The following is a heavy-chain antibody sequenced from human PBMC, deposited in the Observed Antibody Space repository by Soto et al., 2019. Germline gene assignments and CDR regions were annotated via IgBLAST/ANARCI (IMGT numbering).Heavy chain of an antibody. J-gene: IGHJ6*02. CDR3: AKSGYCSSASCYGPYYYGMDV. V-gene: IGHV3-30*18. D-gene: IGHD2-2*03. CDR1: GFTFSSYG. Sequence: GGSLRLSCAASGFTFSSYGMHWVRQAPGKGLEWVAVISYDGSNKYYADSVKGRFTISRDNSKNTLYLQMNSLRAEDTAVYYCAKSGYCSSASCYGPYYYGMDVWGQGTTVTVSS. CDR2: ISYDGSNK.